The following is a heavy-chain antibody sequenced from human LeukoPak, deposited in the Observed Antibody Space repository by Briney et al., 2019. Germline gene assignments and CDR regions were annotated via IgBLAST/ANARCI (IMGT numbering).Heavy chain of an antibody. CDR3: AREGYDSSADY. V-gene: IGHV3-48*04. Sequence: LPGGSLRLSCAASGFTFSSYSMNWVRQAPGKGLEWVSYISSSSSTIYYADSVKGRFTISRDSAKNSLYLQMNSLRAKDTAVYYCAREGYDSSADYWGQGTLVTVSS. CDR1: GFTFSSYS. CDR2: ISSSSSTI. D-gene: IGHD3-22*01. J-gene: IGHJ4*02.